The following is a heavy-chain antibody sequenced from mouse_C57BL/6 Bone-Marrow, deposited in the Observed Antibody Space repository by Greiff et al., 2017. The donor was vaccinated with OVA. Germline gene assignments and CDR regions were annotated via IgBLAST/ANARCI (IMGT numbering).Heavy chain of an antibody. V-gene: IGHV3-6*01. J-gene: IGHJ2*01. CDR1: GYSITSGYY. Sequence: DVKLQESGPGLVKPSQSLSLTCSVTGYSITSGYYWNWIRQFPGNKLEWMGYISYDGSNNYNPSLKNRISITRDTSKNQFFLKLNSVTTEDTATYYCARLSITTVVAVDYWGQGTTLTVSS. CDR3: ARLSITTVVAVDY. CDR2: ISYDGSN. D-gene: IGHD1-1*01.